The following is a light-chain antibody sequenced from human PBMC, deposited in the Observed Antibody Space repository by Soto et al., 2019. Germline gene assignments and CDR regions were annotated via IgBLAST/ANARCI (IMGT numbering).Light chain of an antibody. J-gene: IGKJ1*01. V-gene: IGKV3-20*01. Sequence: EIVLTQSPGTLSLSPGERATLSCRASQSVSSTFFAWYQQKPGQAPRLLMFGASNRATGTPDRFSGSGSGTDFTLTISRLEPEDFAMYYCQQYGTSPRGTFGQGTKVDIK. CDR3: QQYGTSPRGT. CDR1: QSVSSTF. CDR2: GAS.